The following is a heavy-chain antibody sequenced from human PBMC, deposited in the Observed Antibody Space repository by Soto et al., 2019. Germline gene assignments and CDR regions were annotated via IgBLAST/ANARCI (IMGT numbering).Heavy chain of an antibody. CDR1: GCTFSDYY. J-gene: IGHJ5*02. Sequence: PGGSLRLSCAASGCTFSDYYMSWIRQAPGKGLEWVSYISSSGSTIYYADSVKGRFTISRDNAKNSLYLQMNSLRAEDTAVYYCARARGLLWFGELLKNWFDPWGQGTLVTVSS. CDR2: ISSSGSTI. D-gene: IGHD3-10*01. CDR3: ARARGLLWFGELLKNWFDP. V-gene: IGHV3-11*01.